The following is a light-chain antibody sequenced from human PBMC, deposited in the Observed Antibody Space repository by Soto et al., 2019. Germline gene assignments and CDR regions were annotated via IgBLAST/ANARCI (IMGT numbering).Light chain of an antibody. Sequence: EIVLTQSPGTLSLSPGERATLSCRASQSVSSSYLAWYQQKPGQAPRLLIYGASSRATGIPDRFSGSGSGTDFTLTISRLEPEDFAVYDCQQYGRSPPLTFGGGNKVEIK. CDR2: GAS. J-gene: IGKJ4*01. CDR1: QSVSSSY. CDR3: QQYGRSPPLT. V-gene: IGKV3-20*01.